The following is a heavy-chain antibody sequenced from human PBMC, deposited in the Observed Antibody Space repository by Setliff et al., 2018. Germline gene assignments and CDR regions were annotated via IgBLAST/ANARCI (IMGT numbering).Heavy chain of an antibody. CDR2: ISPYSGNT. CDR1: CYTFTNYF. J-gene: IGHJ4*02. V-gene: IGHV1-18*01. Sequence: SFQVSFNSSCYTFTNYFFTWVRQAPGQGLEWMGWISPYSGNTYYAPELQGRVTLTTDTSTTTAYLELRSLTSDDTAVYYCSRLVRYCTTTTCQRASGDDYWGQGTLVTVSS. CDR3: SRLVRYCTTTTCQRASGDDY. D-gene: IGHD2-8*01.